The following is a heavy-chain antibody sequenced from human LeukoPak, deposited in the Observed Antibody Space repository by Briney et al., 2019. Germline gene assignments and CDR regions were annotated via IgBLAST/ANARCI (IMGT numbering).Heavy chain of an antibody. CDR3: AWLLTSGSNIRDWFDP. D-gene: IGHD3-16*01. CDR2: IYPGDSDT. Sequence: GESLKISRKGSGYSFTNYWIGWVRQLPGKGLEWMGIIYPGDSDTRYNPSFQGQVTLSADKSISTAYLQWSNLKASDTAMYYCAWLLTSGSNIRDWFDPWGQGTLVTVSS. J-gene: IGHJ5*02. V-gene: IGHV5-51*01. CDR1: GYSFTNYW.